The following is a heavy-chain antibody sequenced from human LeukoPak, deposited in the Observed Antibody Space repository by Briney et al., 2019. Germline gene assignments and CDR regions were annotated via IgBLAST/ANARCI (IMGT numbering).Heavy chain of an antibody. CDR3: AKGSSTWTTEEYFQH. D-gene: IGHD6-13*01. CDR2: ITWNSVTL. J-gene: IGHJ1*01. Sequence: GGSLRLSCAASGFTFDEYAIHWVRQPPGKGLEWVSGITWNSVTLHYADSVKGRFTISRDNAKNSLYLQMDSLRAEDTALYHCAKGSSTWTTEEYFQHWGQGTLVTVSS. V-gene: IGHV3-9*01. CDR1: GFTFDEYA.